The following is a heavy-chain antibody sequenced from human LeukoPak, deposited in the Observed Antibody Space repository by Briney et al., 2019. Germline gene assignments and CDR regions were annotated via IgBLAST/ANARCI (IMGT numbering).Heavy chain of an antibody. CDR2: IYYSGST. CDR3: ARVRHIAARPNYYYYMDV. J-gene: IGHJ6*03. D-gene: IGHD6-6*01. CDR1: GGSISSYY. V-gene: IGHV4-59*12. Sequence: SETLSLTCTVSGGSISSYYWSWIRQPPGKGLEWIGYIYYSGSTNYNPSLKSRVTISVGTSKNQFSLKLSSVTTAGTAVYYCARVRHIAARPNYYYYMDVWGKGTTVTVSS.